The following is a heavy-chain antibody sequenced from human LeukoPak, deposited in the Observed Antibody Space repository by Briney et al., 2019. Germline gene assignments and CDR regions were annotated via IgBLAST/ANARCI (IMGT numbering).Heavy chain of an antibody. D-gene: IGHD3-10*02. CDR1: GFTFSSYE. CDR3: AELGITMIGGV. V-gene: IGHV3-48*03. J-gene: IGHJ6*04. CDR2: ISSSGSTI. Sequence: GGSLRLSCAASGFTFSSYEMNWVRQAPGKWLEWVSYISSSGSTIYYADSVKGRFTISRDDAKNSLYLQMNSLRAEDTAVYYCAELGITMIGGVWGKGTTVTISS.